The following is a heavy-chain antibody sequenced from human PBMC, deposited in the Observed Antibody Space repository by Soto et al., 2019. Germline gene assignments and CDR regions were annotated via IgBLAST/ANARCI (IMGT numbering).Heavy chain of an antibody. V-gene: IGHV3-7*03. Sequence: EVQLVESGGGLVQPGGSLRLSCAASGFAFSSFAMTWVRQPPGKGLECVANIKQDGGEKYCVDSLKGRFSISRDNATNSRYLEINSLRAEDTAVYYCARGRVYYYGMDVWGQGTSVTVSS. CDR2: IKQDGGEK. CDR3: ARGRVYYYGMDV. CDR1: GFAFSSFA. J-gene: IGHJ6*02.